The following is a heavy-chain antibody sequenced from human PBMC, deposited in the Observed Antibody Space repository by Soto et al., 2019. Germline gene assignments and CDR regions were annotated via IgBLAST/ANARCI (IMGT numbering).Heavy chain of an antibody. Sequence: ASVKVSCKASGYTFTSYGISWVRQAPGQGLEWMGWISAYNGNTNYAQKLQGRVTMTTDTSTSTAYMELRSLRSDDTAVYYCARDTVVVPAALYFDYWGQGTLVTVSS. J-gene: IGHJ4*02. CDR1: GYTFTSYG. CDR2: ISAYNGNT. D-gene: IGHD2-2*01. V-gene: IGHV1-18*01. CDR3: ARDTVVVPAALYFDY.